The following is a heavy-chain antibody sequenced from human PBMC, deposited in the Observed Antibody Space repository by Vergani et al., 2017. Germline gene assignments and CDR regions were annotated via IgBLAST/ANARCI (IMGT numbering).Heavy chain of an antibody. D-gene: IGHD1-1*01. V-gene: IGHV3-21*01. CDR1: GFSFSTYS. Sequence: EVQLQESGGGLVKPGGSLRVSCAASGFSFSTYSINWVRQAPGKGLEWVSSISGRSNYIYYADSLKGRFTISRDNSKNTLYLQMNSLRAEDTAVYYCARDPVQLANYYYYYYMDVWGKGTTVTVSS. CDR3: ARDPVQLANYYYYYYMDV. J-gene: IGHJ6*03. CDR2: ISGRSNYI.